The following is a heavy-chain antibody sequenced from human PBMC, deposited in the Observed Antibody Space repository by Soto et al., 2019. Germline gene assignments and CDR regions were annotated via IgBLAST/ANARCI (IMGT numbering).Heavy chain of an antibody. CDR1: GFSLSTCGVG. CDR2: IYWDEDK. Sequence: QITLRESGPTLVKPTQTLTVTCTFSGFSLSTCGVGVGWIRQPPGKALEWLALIYWDEDKRYIPTLKSRLTITKVTSHNQGVFTRTNMDPVDTATYYCVKVQPAPISGHGGQGTLVTVSS. D-gene: IGHD2-2*01. CDR3: VKVQPAPISGH. V-gene: IGHV2-5*02. J-gene: IGHJ1*01.